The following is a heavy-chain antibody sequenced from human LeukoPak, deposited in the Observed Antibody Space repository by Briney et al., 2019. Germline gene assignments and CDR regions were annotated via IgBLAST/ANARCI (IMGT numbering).Heavy chain of an antibody. CDR3: ARAPIGGRYFDWLSQKYFDY. V-gene: IGHV1-8*01. J-gene: IGHJ4*02. Sequence: ASVKVSCKASGYTFTSYDINWVRQATGQGLEWMGWMNPNSGNTGNAQKFQGRVTMTGNTTISTAYMELSSVRSDDTAVYYCARAPIGGRYFDWLSQKYFDYWGQGTLVTVSS. CDR1: GYTFTSYD. D-gene: IGHD3-9*01. CDR2: MNPNSGNT.